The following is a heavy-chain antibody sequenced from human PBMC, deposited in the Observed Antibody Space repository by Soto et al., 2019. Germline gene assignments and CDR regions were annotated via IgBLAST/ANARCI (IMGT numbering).Heavy chain of an antibody. V-gene: IGHV4-61*01. J-gene: IGHJ6*02. CDR2: IYYSGST. Sequence: SETLSLTCTVSGGSVSSGSHYWSWIRQPPGKGLEWIGYIYYSGSTNQNPSLKSRVTISVDTSKNQFSLKLSSVTAADAAVYYCASLNYCSSTSCYYYYGLDVWGQGTTVTVSS. CDR1: GGSVSSGSHY. D-gene: IGHD2-2*01. CDR3: ASLNYCSSTSCYYYYGLDV.